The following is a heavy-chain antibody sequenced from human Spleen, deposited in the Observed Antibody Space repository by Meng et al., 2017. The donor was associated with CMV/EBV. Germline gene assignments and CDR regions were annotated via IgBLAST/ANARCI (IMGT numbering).Heavy chain of an antibody. Sequence: TSGVGVGWIRQPPGKALEWLALIYWNDDKRYSPALKRRLTITKDTSKNQVVLTMTNMDPVDTATYYCGHRRRITIFGVVTDYGMDVWGQGTTVTVSS. V-gene: IGHV2-5*01. CDR3: GHRRRITIFGVVTDYGMDV. D-gene: IGHD3-3*01. CDR2: IYWNDDK. CDR1: TSGVG. J-gene: IGHJ6*02.